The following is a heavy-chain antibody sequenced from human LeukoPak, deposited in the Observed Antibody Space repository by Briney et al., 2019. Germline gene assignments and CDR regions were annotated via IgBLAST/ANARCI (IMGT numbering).Heavy chain of an antibody. CDR3: ARDRNIVVVPAAIPVPWRFDP. J-gene: IGHJ5*02. V-gene: IGHV1-18*01. CDR2: ISAYNGNT. CDR1: GYTFTSYG. Sequence: ASVKVSCKASGYTFTSYGISWVRQAPGQGLEWMGWISAYNGNTNYAQKLQGRVTMTTDTSTSTAYMELRSLRSDDTAVYYCARDRNIVVVPAAIPVPWRFDPWGQGTLVTVSS. D-gene: IGHD2-2*01.